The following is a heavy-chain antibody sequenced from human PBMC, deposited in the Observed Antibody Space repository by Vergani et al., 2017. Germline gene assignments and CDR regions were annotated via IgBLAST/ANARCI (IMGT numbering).Heavy chain of an antibody. D-gene: IGHD3-3*01. CDR1: GFTFSSFA. CDR2: ISGGVGAT. CDR3: AKDLSWSTDHDFWSGQGSY. Sequence: VQLVESGGGVVQPGRSLRLSCAASGFTFSSFAMSWVRQAPGKALECVSAISGGVGATSYADPVKGRFTISRDNSKNTLYLQMHSLRAEDTAVYYCAKDLSWSTDHDFWSGQGSYWGQGTLVTVSS. V-gene: IGHV3-23*04. J-gene: IGHJ4*02.